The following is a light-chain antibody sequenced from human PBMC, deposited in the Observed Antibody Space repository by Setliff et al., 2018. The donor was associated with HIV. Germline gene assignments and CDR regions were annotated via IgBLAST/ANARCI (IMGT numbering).Light chain of an antibody. V-gene: IGLV2-14*03. CDR1: SSDVGGYDY. CDR3: LSYTNNSTVV. Sequence: QSVLTQPASLSGSPGQSITISCTGTSSDVGGYDYVSWYQHHPGKAPKLMIYDVHYRPSGVSNRFSGSKSGNTASLIISGLRPEDEADYYCLSYTNNSTVVFGGGTKVTVL. J-gene: IGLJ2*01. CDR2: DVH.